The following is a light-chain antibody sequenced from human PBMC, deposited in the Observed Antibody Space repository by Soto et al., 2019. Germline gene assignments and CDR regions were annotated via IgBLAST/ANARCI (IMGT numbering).Light chain of an antibody. V-gene: IGLV2-14*01. CDR2: DVS. Sequence: QPASVSGSPGQSITISCTGTSSDVGGYNYVSWYQQHPGKAPKLMIYDVSNRPSGVSNRFSGSKSGNTASLTISGLQAEDEADYYCSSYTSSRHVVFGGGTKLTVL. CDR3: SSYTSSRHVV. J-gene: IGLJ2*01. CDR1: SSDVGGYNY.